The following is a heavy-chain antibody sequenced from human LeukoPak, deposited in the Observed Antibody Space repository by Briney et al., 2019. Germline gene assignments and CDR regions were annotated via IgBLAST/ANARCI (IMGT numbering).Heavy chain of an antibody. CDR2: ISGSGGST. Sequence: GGSLRLSCAASGFTFSSYGMSWVRQAPGKGLEWVSAISGSGGSTYYADSVKGRFTISRDNSKNTLYLQMNSLRAEDTAVYYCARRAGAYSHPYDYWGQGTLVTVSS. V-gene: IGHV3-23*01. D-gene: IGHD4/OR15-4a*01. CDR3: ARRAGAYSHPYDY. J-gene: IGHJ4*02. CDR1: GFTFSSYG.